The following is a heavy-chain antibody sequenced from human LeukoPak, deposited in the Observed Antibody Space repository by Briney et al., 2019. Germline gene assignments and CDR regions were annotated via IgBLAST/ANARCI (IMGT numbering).Heavy chain of an antibody. CDR3: ARLKSRITMVQDY. J-gene: IGHJ4*02. V-gene: IGHV4-34*01. Sequence: PSETLSLTCAVDGGSFSGYYWNWIRQPPGKGLEWIGEINHSGSTNYNPSLKSRVTISVDTSKNQFSLKLSSVTAADTAVYYCARLKSRITMVQDYWGQGTLVTVSS. D-gene: IGHD3-10*01. CDR2: INHSGST. CDR1: GGSFSGYY.